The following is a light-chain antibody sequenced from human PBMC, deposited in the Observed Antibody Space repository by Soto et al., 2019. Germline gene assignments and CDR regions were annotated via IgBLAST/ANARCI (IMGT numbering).Light chain of an antibody. Sequence: MQTARSPSTGSASVGDRVTMTCRASQSISSWLAWYQKKPGKDPKIMIYDASSLESGVPSRFSGSGSATEFNLTISRLHTDDFATYYCQHSNSYSEAFGQGTKVDIK. CDR3: QHSNSYSEA. J-gene: IGKJ1*01. CDR2: DAS. CDR1: QSISSW. V-gene: IGKV1-5*01.